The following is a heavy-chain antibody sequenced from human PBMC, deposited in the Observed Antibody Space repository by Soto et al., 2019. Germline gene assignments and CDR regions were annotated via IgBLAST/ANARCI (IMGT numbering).Heavy chain of an antibody. CDR2: IMPVFHTP. V-gene: IGHV1-69*12. D-gene: IGHD3-3*02. Sequence: QVQLEQSGAEVKKPGSSVKVSCKASGGTFSNSAISWVRQAPGQGLEWMGGIMPVFHTPDYAQKFQGRVTITADESTSTAYMELSGLRSDDTAVYFCASDKDRPQLGGNYYYILDVWGQGTTVTVSS. J-gene: IGHJ6*02. CDR1: GGTFSNSA. CDR3: ASDKDRPQLGGNYYYILDV.